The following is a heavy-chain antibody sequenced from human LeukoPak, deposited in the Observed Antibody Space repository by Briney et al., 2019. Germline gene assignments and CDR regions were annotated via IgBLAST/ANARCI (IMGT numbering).Heavy chain of an antibody. CDR1: GFTFSSYW. J-gene: IGHJ5*02. D-gene: IGHD2/OR15-2a*01. V-gene: IGHV3-74*01. CDR3: ARHFRMTSFYFDP. Sequence: GGSLRLSCAASGFTFSSYWMHWVRQAPGKGLMWLSRINSDESSTSYADSVKGRFTISRDNAQNTLYLQMNSLRAEDTAVYYCARHFRMTSFYFDPWGQGILVTVSS. CDR2: INSDESST.